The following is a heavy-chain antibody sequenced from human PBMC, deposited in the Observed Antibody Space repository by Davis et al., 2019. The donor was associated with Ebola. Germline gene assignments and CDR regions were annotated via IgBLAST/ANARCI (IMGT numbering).Heavy chain of an antibody. Sequence: ASVKVSCKTSGYSFTTYGIMWVRQAPEQGLEWMGWIAAYNGYTNYVQNFQGRVTMTIDPSASTAYMELRSLRSDDTAVYYCARVVDTWRVVDDYWGQGTLVTVSS. CDR2: IAAYNGYT. CDR1: GYSFTTYG. D-gene: IGHD2-15*01. V-gene: IGHV1-18*01. CDR3: ARVVDTWRVVDDY. J-gene: IGHJ4*02.